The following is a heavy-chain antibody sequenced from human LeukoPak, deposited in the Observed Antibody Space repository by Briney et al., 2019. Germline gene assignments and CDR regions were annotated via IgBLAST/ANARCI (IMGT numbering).Heavy chain of an antibody. D-gene: IGHD3-10*01. CDR1: GFTFSSFV. J-gene: IGHJ4*02. Sequence: GRSLRLSCSASGFTFSSFVMHWVRQAPGKGLEYVSAISSKGHSTYYADSVKGRFTISRDNSKNRLYLQMSSLRAEDTAVYYCASSASYPLDYWGQGTLITVSS. CDR2: ISSKGHST. CDR3: ASSASYPLDY. V-gene: IGHV3-64D*06.